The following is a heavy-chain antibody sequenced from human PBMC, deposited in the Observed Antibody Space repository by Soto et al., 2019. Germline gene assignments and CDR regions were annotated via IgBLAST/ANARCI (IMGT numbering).Heavy chain of an antibody. V-gene: IGHV4-61*01. CDR2: IYYSGST. CDR3: ARVWQKWHSGLDG. Sequence: PSETLSLTCTVSGGSVSSGSYYWSWIRQPPGKGLEWIGYIYYSGSTNYNPSLKSRVTISVDTSKNQFSLKLSSVTAADTAVYYCARVWQKWHSGLDGWGQGTTVTVSS. J-gene: IGHJ6*02. D-gene: IGHD5-12*01. CDR1: GGSVSSGSYY.